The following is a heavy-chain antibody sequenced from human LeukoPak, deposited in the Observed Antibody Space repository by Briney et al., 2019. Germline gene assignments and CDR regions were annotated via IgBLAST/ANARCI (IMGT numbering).Heavy chain of an antibody. Sequence: PGGSLRLSCAASGFTVSSNYMSWVRQAPGKGLVWVSRINPDAGSTTYADSVKGRCTISRDNVKNTVYLQMNSLRDEDTAVYYCVRSLGGTNSWGQGTLVTVSS. J-gene: IGHJ4*02. CDR2: INPDAGST. CDR3: VRSLGGTNS. D-gene: IGHD1-26*01. CDR1: GFTVSSNY. V-gene: IGHV3-74*01.